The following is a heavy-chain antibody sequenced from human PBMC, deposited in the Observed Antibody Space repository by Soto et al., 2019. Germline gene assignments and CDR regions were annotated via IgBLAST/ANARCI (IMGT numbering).Heavy chain of an antibody. CDR2: ISGSGGST. CDR1: GFTFSSYA. J-gene: IGHJ6*02. V-gene: IGHV3-23*01. Sequence: PGGSLRLSCAASGFTFSSYAMSWVRQAPGKGLEWVSAISGSGGSTYYADSVKGRFTISRDNSKNTLYLQMNSLRAEDTAVYYCAKEKAMLWVDSSSWYRRSYYYYGMDVWGQGTTVTVSS. CDR3: AKEKAMLWVDSSSWYRRSYYYYGMDV. D-gene: IGHD6-13*01.